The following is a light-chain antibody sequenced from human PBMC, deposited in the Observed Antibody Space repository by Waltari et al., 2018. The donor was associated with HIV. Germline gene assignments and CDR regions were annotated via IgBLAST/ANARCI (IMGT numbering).Light chain of an antibody. J-gene: IGLJ2*01. CDR1: TIGPKR. Sequence: SYVVTQPPSVSVAPGQTARLAGGKNTIGPKRVHGYQQKPGQAPVLVVYDDSDRPSGIPERFSGSKSGNTATLIISRVEAGDEADYYCQVWDSSSDCVFGGGTRLTVL. CDR2: DDS. V-gene: IGLV3-21*02. CDR3: QVWDSSSDCV.